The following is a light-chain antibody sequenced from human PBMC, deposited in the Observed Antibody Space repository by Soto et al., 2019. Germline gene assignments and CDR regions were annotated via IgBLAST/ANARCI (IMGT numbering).Light chain of an antibody. CDR2: GAS. V-gene: IGKV3-15*01. J-gene: IGKJ5*01. Sequence: EIVVTQSPATLSVSPGERATLSCRASQSVGSNLAWYQHKPGQAPRLLIFGASTRATGVPARFSGSGSGTEFSLTISSLQSEDFAVYYCQLYNNWSITFGQGTRLAIK. CDR1: QSVGSN. CDR3: QLYNNWSIT.